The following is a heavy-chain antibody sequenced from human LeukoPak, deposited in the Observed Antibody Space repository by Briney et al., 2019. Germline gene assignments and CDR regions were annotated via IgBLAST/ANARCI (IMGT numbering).Heavy chain of an antibody. CDR1: GFTFSSYA. CDR3: AKDLRRGYSYGFYFDY. J-gene: IGHJ4*02. D-gene: IGHD5-18*01. V-gene: IGHV3-23*01. Sequence: GGSLRLSCAASGFTFSSYAMSWVRQAPGKGLEWVSAVSGSAGSTYYADSVKGRFTISRDNSKNTLYLQMNSLRAEDTAVYYCAKDLRRGYSYGFYFDYWGQGTLVTVSS. CDR2: VSGSAGST.